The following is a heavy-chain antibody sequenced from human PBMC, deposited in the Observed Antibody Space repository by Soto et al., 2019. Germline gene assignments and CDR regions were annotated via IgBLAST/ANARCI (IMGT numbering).Heavy chain of an antibody. Sequence: SETLSLTCAVYGASLSGYDWSWVRQPPGKGLQWIGEINQSGSSNYDPSLKSRVTISMDTSKNQFSLRLRSVTAADTAIYYCARDPNGNAFGIWGRGTMVT. CDR3: ARDPNGNAFGI. CDR2: INQSGSS. V-gene: IGHV4-34*01. J-gene: IGHJ3*02. CDR1: GASLSGYD. D-gene: IGHD1-26*01.